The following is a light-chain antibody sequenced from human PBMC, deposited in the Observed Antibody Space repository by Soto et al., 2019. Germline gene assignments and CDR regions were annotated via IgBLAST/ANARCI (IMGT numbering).Light chain of an antibody. V-gene: IGKV1-5*03. CDR2: KAY. CDR3: IQHNSYPLT. J-gene: IGKJ4*01. CDR1: QTINSW. Sequence: DIQMTQSPSTLSASVGDRVTITCRASQTINSWLAWYQQKPGRAHKLLIYKAYSLESGVQSRFSGSGSGTEFTPTIRSLQPEDFATYYCIQHNSYPLTVGGGTKVDI.